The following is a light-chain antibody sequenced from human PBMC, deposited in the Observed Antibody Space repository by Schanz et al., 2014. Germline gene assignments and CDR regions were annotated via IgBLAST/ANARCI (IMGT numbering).Light chain of an antibody. V-gene: IGKV3-20*01. CDR1: QSVSSSY. CDR2: GAS. J-gene: IGKJ1*01. Sequence: EIVLTQSPGTLSLSPGERATLSCRASQSVSSSYLAWYQQKPGQAPRLLIYGASSRATGIPDRFSGSGSGTDFTLTISRLEPEDFATYYCQQYNSYLWTFGQGTKVEIK. CDR3: QQYNSYLWT.